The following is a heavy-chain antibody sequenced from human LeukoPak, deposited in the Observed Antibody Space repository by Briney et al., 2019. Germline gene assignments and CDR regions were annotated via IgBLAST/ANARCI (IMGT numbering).Heavy chain of an antibody. D-gene: IGHD1-20*01. CDR1: GGSISSYY. Sequence: SETLSLTCTVSGGSISSYYWSWIRQPPGKGLEWIGYIYYSGSTNYNPPLKSRITISVDTSKNQFSLKLSSVTAADTAVYYCARGRNWNDSYFDYWGRGTLVTVSS. CDR3: ARGRNWNDSYFDY. J-gene: IGHJ4*02. CDR2: IYYSGST. V-gene: IGHV4-59*01.